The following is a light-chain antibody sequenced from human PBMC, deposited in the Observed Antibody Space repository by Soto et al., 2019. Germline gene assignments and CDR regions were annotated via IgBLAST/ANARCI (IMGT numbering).Light chain of an antibody. V-gene: IGLV1-44*01. Sequence: QSVLTQPPSASGTPGQRVTISCSGSRSNIGSNTVNWYQQLPGTAPKLLSYGNNQRPSGVPARFSGSKSGTSASLAVSGLQSEDEADYYCAAWDDSLNGYVFGTGTKLTV. CDR3: AAWDDSLNGYV. CDR1: RSNIGSNT. CDR2: GNN. J-gene: IGLJ1*01.